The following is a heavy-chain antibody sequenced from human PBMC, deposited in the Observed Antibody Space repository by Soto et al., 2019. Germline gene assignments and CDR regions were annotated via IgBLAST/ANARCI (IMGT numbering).Heavy chain of an antibody. CDR3: ASRSTVTYFDY. CDR1: GYTFTSYG. V-gene: IGHV1-18*01. J-gene: IGHJ4*02. D-gene: IGHD4-17*01. Sequence: ASVKVSFKASGYTFTSYGISWVRQAPGQGLEWMGWISAYNGNTNYAQKLQGRVTMTTDTSTSTAYMELRSLRSDDTAVYYCASRSTVTYFDYWGQATLVTVSS. CDR2: ISAYNGNT.